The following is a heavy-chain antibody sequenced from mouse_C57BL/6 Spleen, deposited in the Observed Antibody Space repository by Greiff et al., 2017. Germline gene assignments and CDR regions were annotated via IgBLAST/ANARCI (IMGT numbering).Heavy chain of an antibody. CDR3: AREGLGRGYYFDY. Sequence: EVQLQESGPGLVKPSQSLSLTCSVTGYSITSGYYWNWIRQFPGNKLEWMGYISYDGSNNYNPSLKNRISITRDTSKNQFFLKLNSVTTEDTATYYCAREGLGRGYYFDYWGQGTTLTVSS. CDR1: GYSITSGYY. J-gene: IGHJ2*01. CDR2: ISYDGSN. V-gene: IGHV3-6*01. D-gene: IGHD4-1*01.